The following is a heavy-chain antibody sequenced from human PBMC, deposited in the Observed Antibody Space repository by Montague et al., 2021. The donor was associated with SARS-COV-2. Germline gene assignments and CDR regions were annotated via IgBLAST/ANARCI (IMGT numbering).Heavy chain of an antibody. CDR3: ARDQGYNWNYYYYYGMDV. Sequence: SETLSLTCTVSGASISLNSHSWGWLRQPPGRGLEWITTVHNTGNSYHNSSLQSRVTISRDTSQRQVSLRLNSMTTADTAVYYCARDQGYNWNYYYYYGMDVWGQGTTVTVSS. D-gene: IGHD1-20*01. CDR1: GASISLNSHS. J-gene: IGHJ6*02. V-gene: IGHV4-39*07. CDR2: VHNTGNS.